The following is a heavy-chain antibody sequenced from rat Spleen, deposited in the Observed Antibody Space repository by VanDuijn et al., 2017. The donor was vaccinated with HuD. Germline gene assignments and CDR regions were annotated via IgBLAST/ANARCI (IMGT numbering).Heavy chain of an antibody. J-gene: IGHJ2*01. D-gene: IGHD1-2*01. CDR2: ISTGGGNT. CDR1: GFAFSDFY. CDR3: ARLDSSYFDY. Sequence: EVQLVESGGGLVQPGRSLKLSCAASGFAFSDFYMAWVRQAPTKGLEWIASISTGGGNTYYRDSVKGRFTISRDNAKSTLYLQMNSLRSEDTATYYCARLDSSYFDYWGQGVMVTVSS. V-gene: IGHV5-25*01.